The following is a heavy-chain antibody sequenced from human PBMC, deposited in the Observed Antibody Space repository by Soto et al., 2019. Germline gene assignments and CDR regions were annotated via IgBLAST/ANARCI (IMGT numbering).Heavy chain of an antibody. J-gene: IGHJ6*03. CDR2: ISAYNGNT. Sequence: ASVKVSCKAPGYTFTIYGIIWVRQAPGQGLEWMGWISAYNGNTNYAQKLQGRVTMTTDTSTSTAYMELRSLRSDDTAVYYCARVVDGDYPIYYYYMDVWGKGATVTVSS. D-gene: IGHD4-17*01. V-gene: IGHV1-18*01. CDR3: ARVVDGDYPIYYYYMDV. CDR1: GYTFTIYG.